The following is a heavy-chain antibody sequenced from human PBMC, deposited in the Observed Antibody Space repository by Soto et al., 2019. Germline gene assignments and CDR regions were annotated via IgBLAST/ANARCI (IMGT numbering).Heavy chain of an antibody. J-gene: IGHJ4*02. CDR2: ISGSGGST. Sequence: GGSLRLSCAASVFTFSNYAMNWVRQAPGKGLEWVSVISGSGGSTYYADSVKGRFTISRDNSKNTIYMELNSLRAEDTAVYYCARDDPQVRFLFRDWGQGTLVTVSS. CDR3: ARDDPQVRFLFRD. D-gene: IGHD3-3*01. V-gene: IGHV3-23*01. CDR1: VFTFSNYA.